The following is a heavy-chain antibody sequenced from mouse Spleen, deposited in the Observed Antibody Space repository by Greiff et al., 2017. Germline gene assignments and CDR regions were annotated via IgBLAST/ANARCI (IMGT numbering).Heavy chain of an antibody. J-gene: IGHJ1*03. Sequence: VQLQQSGAELVRPGASVKLSCTASGFNIKDYYMHWVKQRPEQGLEWIGRIDPEDGDTEYAPKFQGKATMTADTSSNTAYLQLSSLTSEDTAVYYCTTLFYYYGSSSNWYFDVWGTGTTVTVSS. D-gene: IGHD1-1*01. CDR1: GFNIKDYY. CDR2: IDPEDGDT. V-gene: IGHV14-1*01. CDR3: TTLFYYYGSSSNWYFDV.